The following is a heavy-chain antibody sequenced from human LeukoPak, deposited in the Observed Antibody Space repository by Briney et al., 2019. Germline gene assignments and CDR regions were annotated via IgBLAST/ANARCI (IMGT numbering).Heavy chain of an antibody. V-gene: IGHV3-7*01. D-gene: IGHD3-10*01. Sequence: SGGSLRLSCAASGFTFSSYWMSWVRQAPGKGLEWVANIKQDGSEKYYVDSVKGRFTISRDNAKNSLYLQMNSLRAEDMAVYYCASTYYYGSGNYSAFDYWGQGTLVTVSS. CDR3: ASTYYYGSGNYSAFDY. J-gene: IGHJ4*02. CDR1: GFTFSSYW. CDR2: IKQDGSEK.